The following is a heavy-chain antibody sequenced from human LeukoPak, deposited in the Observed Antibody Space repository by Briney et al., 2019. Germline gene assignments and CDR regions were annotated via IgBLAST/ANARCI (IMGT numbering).Heavy chain of an antibody. D-gene: IGHD5-18*01. CDR3: ARDVDTAMVNWFDP. Sequence: ASVKVSCKASGYTFTSYAMHWVQPAPGQGLEWMGWINSNTGNPTYAHGFTGRFVFSLGTSVSTAYLQISSLKAEDTAVYYCARDVDTAMVNWFDPWGQGGLVTVSS. CDR1: GYTFTSYA. V-gene: IGHV7-4-1*02. CDR2: INSNTGNP. J-gene: IGHJ5*02.